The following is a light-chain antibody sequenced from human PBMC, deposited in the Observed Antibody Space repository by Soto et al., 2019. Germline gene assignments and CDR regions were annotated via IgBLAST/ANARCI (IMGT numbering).Light chain of an antibody. CDR2: EVS. J-gene: IGLJ1*01. Sequence: QSVRSQPASVSWSRGHSITISCTGTSSDVGGYNYVSWYQQHPGKAPKLLIYEVSSRPSGASDRFSGSKSGNTASLTISWLQAEEEADYYCSSYTTSNNYVFGTGTKVTVL. CDR3: SSYTTSNNYV. V-gene: IGLV2-14*01. CDR1: SSDVGGYNY.